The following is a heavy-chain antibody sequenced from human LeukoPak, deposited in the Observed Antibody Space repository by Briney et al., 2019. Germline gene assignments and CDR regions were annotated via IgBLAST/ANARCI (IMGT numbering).Heavy chain of an antibody. Sequence: PGGSLRLSCAASGFTFSSYWMHWVRQVPGKGLVWVSRINSDGINTSYADSVKGRFTISRDNSRNTVYLQMNSLRAEDTAVYYCANDLGWIQLNLGRGQGTLVTVSS. D-gene: IGHD5-18*01. V-gene: IGHV3-74*01. CDR2: INSDGINT. CDR3: ANDLGWIQLNLG. CDR1: GFTFSSYW. J-gene: IGHJ4*02.